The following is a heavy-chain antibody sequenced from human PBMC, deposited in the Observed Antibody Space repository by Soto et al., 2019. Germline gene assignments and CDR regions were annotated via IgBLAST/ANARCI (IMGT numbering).Heavy chain of an antibody. J-gene: IGHJ4*02. CDR1: AYRYGDSY. V-gene: IGHV1-2*02. Sequence: ATPAKAPCKNSAYRYGDSYRQWVRQATKQGLEWMGWINLNDGGTNSPRKFQGRLTMTRDKSITTVYMELSRLRSDDTAVYFCVRDAPSRQSIFDLWGPGTLVT. CDR3: VRDAPSRQSIFDL. CDR2: INLNDGGT. D-gene: IGHD3-3*01.